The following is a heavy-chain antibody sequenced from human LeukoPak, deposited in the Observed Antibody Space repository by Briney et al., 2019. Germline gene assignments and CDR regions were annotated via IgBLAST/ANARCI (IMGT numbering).Heavy chain of an antibody. D-gene: IGHD3-10*01. Sequence: GGSLRLSCAASGFIFSNAWMNWVRQAPGKGLEWIGRIKSKIDGGPTDYAAAVKGRFTISRDDSKSTLYLQMNGLKTEDTGVYYCTTERAVWFGELFDYYDYWGQGTLVTVSS. CDR3: TTERAVWFGELFDYYDY. CDR2: IKSKIDGGPT. V-gene: IGHV3-15*01. CDR1: GFIFSNAW. J-gene: IGHJ4*02.